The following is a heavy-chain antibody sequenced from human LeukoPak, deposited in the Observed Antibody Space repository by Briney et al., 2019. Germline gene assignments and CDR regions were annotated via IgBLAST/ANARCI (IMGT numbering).Heavy chain of an antibody. J-gene: IGHJ4*02. Sequence: ASVKVSCKASGYTFTSYGISWVRQAPGQGLEWMGWISAYNGNTNYAQKLQGRVTMTTDTSTSTAYMELRSLRSDDTAVYYCARDLRIAAPAFFDYWGQGTLVTVSS. CDR2: ISAYNGNT. CDR3: ARDLRIAAPAFFDY. D-gene: IGHD6-13*01. CDR1: GYTFTSYG. V-gene: IGHV1-18*01.